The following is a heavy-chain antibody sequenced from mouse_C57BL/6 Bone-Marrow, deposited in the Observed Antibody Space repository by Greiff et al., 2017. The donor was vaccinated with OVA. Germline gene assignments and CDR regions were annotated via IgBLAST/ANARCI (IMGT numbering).Heavy chain of an antibody. CDR3: AKEGSSYVGYFDV. CDR2: IWSGGST. CDR1: GFSLTSYG. V-gene: IGHV2-4*01. Sequence: VHLVESGPGLVQPSQSLSITCTVSGFSLTSYGVHWVRQPPGKGLEWLGVIWSGGSTDYNAAFISRLSISKDNSKSQVFFKMNSLQADDTAIYYCAKEGSSYVGYFDVWGTGTTVTVSS. D-gene: IGHD1-1*01. J-gene: IGHJ1*03.